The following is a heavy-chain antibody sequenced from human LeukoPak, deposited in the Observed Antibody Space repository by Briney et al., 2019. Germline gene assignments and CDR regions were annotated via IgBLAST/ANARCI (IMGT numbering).Heavy chain of an antibody. D-gene: IGHD4-17*01. CDR3: ARDYADYVGYFFFDY. Sequence: GGSLRLSCAASGFTFNNYAMNWVRQAPGKGLEWVSSISGGGETTYYADSAKGRLTISRDNSQNTLYLQMNSLRAEDTAVYYCARDYADYVGYFFFDYWGQGTLVTASS. J-gene: IGHJ4*02. CDR2: ISGGGETT. V-gene: IGHV3-23*01. CDR1: GFTFNNYA.